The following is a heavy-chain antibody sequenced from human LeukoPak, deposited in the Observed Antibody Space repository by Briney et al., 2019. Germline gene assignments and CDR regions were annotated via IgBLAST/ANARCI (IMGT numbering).Heavy chain of an antibody. CDR2: IYHSGST. J-gene: IGHJ4*02. CDR3: ARRDFWRRTDFDY. CDR1: GYSISSGYY. Sequence: TSETLSLTXAVSGYSISSGYYWDWIRQPPGKGLERIGSIYHSGSTYYNPSLKSRVTISVDTSKNQFSLKLSSVTAADTAVYYCARRDFWRRTDFDYWGQGTLVTVSS. D-gene: IGHD3/OR15-3a*01. V-gene: IGHV4-38-2*01.